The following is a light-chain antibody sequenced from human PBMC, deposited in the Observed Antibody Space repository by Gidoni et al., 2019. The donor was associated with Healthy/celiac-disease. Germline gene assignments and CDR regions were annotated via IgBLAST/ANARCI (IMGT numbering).Light chain of an antibody. CDR1: QSVSSCY. CDR2: GAS. Sequence: DIVLTQSPGTLSLSPGERATLSCRASQSVSSCYLAWYQQKPGQAPRLLIYGASSRATGLPDRFSGSGSGTDFTLTISRLEPEDFAVYYCQQYGSSLYTFGQGTKLEIK. V-gene: IGKV3-20*01. J-gene: IGKJ2*01. CDR3: QQYGSSLYT.